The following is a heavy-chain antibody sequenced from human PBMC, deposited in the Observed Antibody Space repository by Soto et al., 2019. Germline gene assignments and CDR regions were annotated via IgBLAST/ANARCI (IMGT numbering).Heavy chain of an antibody. D-gene: IGHD3-10*01. V-gene: IGHV3-33*01. CDR1: EFTFSNYG. Sequence: QVQLVESGGGVVLPGRSLRLSCAASEFTFSNYGMHWVRQAPGKGLEWVAVILNDGSNRYHADSVKDRFTISRDNSKNTLHLQMNSLRAEDTAVYYCARDDEYSGNGMDVWGQGTTVTVS. J-gene: IGHJ6*02. CDR2: ILNDGSNR. CDR3: ARDDEYSGNGMDV.